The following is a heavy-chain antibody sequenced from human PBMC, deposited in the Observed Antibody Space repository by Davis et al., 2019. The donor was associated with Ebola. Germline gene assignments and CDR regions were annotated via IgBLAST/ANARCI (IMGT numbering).Heavy chain of an antibody. CDR1: GSPFSSYT. CDR2: ISSDGSYI. CDR3: ATSESFFDYAAYFHY. Sequence: GGSLRLSCAVSGSPFSSYTMNWVRQAPGKGLEWVSSISSDGSYIFYADSAKGRFTISRDNAKNSLYLQMISLKAEDTAVYFCATSESFFDYAAYFHYWGQGTLLTVSS. J-gene: IGHJ4*02. D-gene: IGHD3-16*01. V-gene: IGHV3-21*06.